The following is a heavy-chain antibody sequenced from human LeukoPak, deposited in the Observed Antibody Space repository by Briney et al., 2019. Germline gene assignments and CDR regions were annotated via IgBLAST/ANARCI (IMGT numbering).Heavy chain of an antibody. D-gene: IGHD6-19*01. CDR2: IYHSGST. V-gene: IGHV4-4*02. CDR3: AREDSSGWYSDAFDI. J-gene: IGHJ3*02. Sequence: SGTLSLTCAVSGGSISSSNWWSWVRQPPGKGLEWIGEIYHSGSTNYNPSLKSRVTISVDKSKNQFSLQLNSVTPEDTAVYYCAREDSSGWYSDAFDIWGQGTMVTVSS. CDR1: GGSISSSNW.